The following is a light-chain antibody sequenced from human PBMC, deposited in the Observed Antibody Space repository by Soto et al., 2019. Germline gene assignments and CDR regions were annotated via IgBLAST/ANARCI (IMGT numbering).Light chain of an antibody. CDR2: EVS. Sequence: QSALTQPPSASGSPGQSVTFSCTGTSSDVGSYDLVSWYQQHPGKAPKLMIYEVSKRPSGVPDRFSGSKSGNTASLIVSGLQAEDEADYYCSAYAGTNNVFGTGTKVTVL. CDR1: SSDVGSYDL. V-gene: IGLV2-8*01. CDR3: SAYAGTNNV. J-gene: IGLJ1*01.